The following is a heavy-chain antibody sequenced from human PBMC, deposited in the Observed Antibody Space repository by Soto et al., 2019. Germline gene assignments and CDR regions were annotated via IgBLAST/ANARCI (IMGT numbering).Heavy chain of an antibody. CDR1: GFTFSSYW. D-gene: IGHD3-16*02. V-gene: IGHV3-74*01. Sequence: LRLSCEASGFTFSSYWMHWVRQGPGKGLEWLSLINSDGSSPNYADSVKGRFTVARDNAKNTLFLQMNSLRVDATGIYDCTRDRRISGFDPWGQGTLVTVSS. J-gene: IGHJ5*02. CDR2: INSDGSSP. CDR3: TRDRRISGFDP.